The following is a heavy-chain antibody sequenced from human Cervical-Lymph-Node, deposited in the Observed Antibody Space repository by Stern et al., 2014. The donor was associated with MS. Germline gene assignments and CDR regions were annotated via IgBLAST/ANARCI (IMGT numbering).Heavy chain of an antibody. CDR2: IYYSGTT. CDR3: AGAIGKYELLEAFDM. V-gene: IGHV4-30-4*01. D-gene: IGHD2-2*01. Sequence: QLQLQESGPGLVKPSQTLPLTCTVSGASIGGGGFYSGWCRPPPREGTVGIGGIYYSGTTYYKPSLKSRVTISLDTSKNQFSLNLSSVTAADTAVYYCAGAIGKYELLEAFDMWGQGTKVTVSS. J-gene: IGHJ3*02. CDR1: GASIGGGGFY.